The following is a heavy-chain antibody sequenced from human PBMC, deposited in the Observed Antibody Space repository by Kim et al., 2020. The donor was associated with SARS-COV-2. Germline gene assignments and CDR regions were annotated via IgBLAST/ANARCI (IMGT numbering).Heavy chain of an antibody. D-gene: IGHD6-19*01. CDR1: GFTFSSYS. J-gene: IGHJ4*02. Sequence: GGSLRLSCAASGFTFSSYSMNWVRQAPGKGLAWVSSISSSSSYIYYADSVKGRFTISRDNAKNSLYLQMNSLRAEDTAVYYCARAYSSGWAYFDYWGQGTLVTVSS. CDR2: ISSSSSYI. CDR3: ARAYSSGWAYFDY. V-gene: IGHV3-21*01.